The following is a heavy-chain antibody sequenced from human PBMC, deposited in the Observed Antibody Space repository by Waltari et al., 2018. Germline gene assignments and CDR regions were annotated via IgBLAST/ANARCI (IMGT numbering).Heavy chain of an antibody. Sequence: EVQLLESGGGLVQPGGSLRLSCAASGFTFSSYAMSWVRQAPGQGLELVSAISGIGVSTYDADSGKGRFTISRDNSKNTLYLQMNSLRSEDTAVYYCAQMGSSSGYYSPYYYDGMDVWGQGTKVTVSS. D-gene: IGHD3-22*01. CDR3: AQMGSSSGYYSPYYYDGMDV. J-gene: IGHJ6*02. V-gene: IGHV3-23*01. CDR2: ISGIGVST. CDR1: GFTFSSYA.